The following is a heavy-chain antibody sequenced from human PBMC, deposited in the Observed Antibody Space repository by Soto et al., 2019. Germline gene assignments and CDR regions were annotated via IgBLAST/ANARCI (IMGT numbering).Heavy chain of an antibody. CDR3: ARDWSLDY. D-gene: IGHD3-3*01. Sequence: EVQLVESGGGLVQPGGSLRLSCAASGSTFSSYWMSWVRQAPGKGLEWVANIKQDGSEKYYVDSVKGRFTISRDNAKNSLYLQMNSLRAEDTAVYYCARDWSLDYWGQGTLVTVSS. CDR1: GSTFSSYW. V-gene: IGHV3-7*01. CDR2: IKQDGSEK. J-gene: IGHJ4*02.